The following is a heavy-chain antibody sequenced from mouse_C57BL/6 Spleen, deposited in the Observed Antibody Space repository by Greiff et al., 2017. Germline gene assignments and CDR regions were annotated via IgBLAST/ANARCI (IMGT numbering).Heavy chain of an antibody. D-gene: IGHD2-4*01. Sequence: QVQLQQSGAELVKPGASVKISCKASGYAFSSYWMNWVKQRPGKGLEWIGQIYPGDGDTNYNGKFKGKSTLTVDKSSSTAYMQLSSLTSEDSAVYYCARITTEDYYAMDYWGQGTSVTVSS. CDR2: IYPGDGDT. CDR1: GYAFSSYW. J-gene: IGHJ4*01. V-gene: IGHV1-80*01. CDR3: ARITTEDYYAMDY.